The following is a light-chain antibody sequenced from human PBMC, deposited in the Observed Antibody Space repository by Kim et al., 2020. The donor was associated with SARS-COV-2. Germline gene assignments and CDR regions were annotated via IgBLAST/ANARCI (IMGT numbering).Light chain of an antibody. CDR3: AAWDDSLNGVV. V-gene: IGLV1-44*01. J-gene: IGLJ2*01. Sequence: GTPGQRVTISCAESSSNIGSNTVNWYQQLPGTAPKLLIYSNNQRPSGVPDRFSGSKSGTSASLAISGLQSEDEADYYCAAWDDSLNGVVFGGGTQLTVL. CDR1: SSNIGSNT. CDR2: SNN.